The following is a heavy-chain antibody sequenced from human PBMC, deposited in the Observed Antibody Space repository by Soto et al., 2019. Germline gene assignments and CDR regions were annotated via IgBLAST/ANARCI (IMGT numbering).Heavy chain of an antibody. V-gene: IGHV1-18*04. CDR2: ISAYNGNT. CDR1: GYTFTSYG. J-gene: IGHJ6*02. Sequence: ASVKVSCKASGYTFTSYGISWVRQAPGQGLEWMGWISAYNGNTNYAQKLQDRVTMTTDTSTSTTYMELRSLRSDDTAVYYCARVGSAGDYLYYYGMDVWGQGTTVTVSS. CDR3: ARVGSAGDYLYYYGMDV. D-gene: IGHD4-17*01.